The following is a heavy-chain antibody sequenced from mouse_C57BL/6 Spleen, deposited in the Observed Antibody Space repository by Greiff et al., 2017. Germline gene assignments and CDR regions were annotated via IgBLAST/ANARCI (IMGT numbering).Heavy chain of an antibody. CDR1: GYTFTSYW. CDR3: ARRVYYYGRSWDYFDY. CDR2: INPSNGDT. D-gene: IGHD1-1*01. J-gene: IGHJ2*01. Sequence: VQLQQPGTELVKPGASAKLSCKASGYTFTSYWMHWVKQRPGQGLEWIGNINPSNGDTNYNEKFKSKATLTVDKSSSTAYMQLRSLTSEDSAVYYGARRVYYYGRSWDYFDYWGQGTTLTVSS. V-gene: IGHV1-53*01.